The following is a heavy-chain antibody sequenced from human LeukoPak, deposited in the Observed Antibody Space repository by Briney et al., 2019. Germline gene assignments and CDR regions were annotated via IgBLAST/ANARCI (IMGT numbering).Heavy chain of an antibody. D-gene: IGHD2-15*01. CDR3: AKDRAVVVVAATFDH. V-gene: IGHV3-23*01. CDR1: GFTFSGYA. Sequence: PGGPPRLSCAASGFTFSGYAMGWVRQDPGKGLEWGSAISGSGGSTYYADSVKGRFTISRDNSKNTLYLQMNSLRAEDTAVYYCAKDRAVVVVAATFDHWGQGTLVTVSS. J-gene: IGHJ4*02. CDR2: ISGSGGST.